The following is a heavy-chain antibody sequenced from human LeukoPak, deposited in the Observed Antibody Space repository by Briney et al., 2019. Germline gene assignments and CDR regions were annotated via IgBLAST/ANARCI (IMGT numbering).Heavy chain of an antibody. V-gene: IGHV1-69*05. CDR1: GGTFSSYA. D-gene: IGHD6-13*01. CDR2: IIPIFGTA. Sequence: SVKVSCKASGGTFSSYAISWVRQDPGQGLEWMGGIIPIFGTANYAQKFQGRVTITTDESTSTAYMELSSLRSEDTAVYYCARAGAAAGSFLDYWGQGTLVTVSS. J-gene: IGHJ4*02. CDR3: ARAGAAAGSFLDY.